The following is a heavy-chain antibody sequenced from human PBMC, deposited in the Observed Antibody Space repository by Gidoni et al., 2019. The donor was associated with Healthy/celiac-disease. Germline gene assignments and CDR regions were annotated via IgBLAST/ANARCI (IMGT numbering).Heavy chain of an antibody. CDR1: GYTFTGSY. CDR3: AREEVVVPAAPCGFDP. V-gene: IGHV1-2*02. CDR2: INPNSSGT. Sequence: QVQLVQSGAEVKKPGASVKVSCKAAGYTFTGSYMHWVRQAPGQGLEWRGWINPNSSGTNYAQKFQGRVTMTRDTSISTAYMELSRLRSDDTAVYYCAREEVVVPAAPCGFDPWGQGTLVTVSS. J-gene: IGHJ5*02. D-gene: IGHD2-2*01.